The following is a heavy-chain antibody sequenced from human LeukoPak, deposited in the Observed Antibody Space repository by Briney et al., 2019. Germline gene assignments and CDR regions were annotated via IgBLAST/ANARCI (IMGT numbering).Heavy chain of an antibody. J-gene: IGHJ5*02. CDR2: IYYSGST. Sequence: PSETLSLTCTVSGGSISSSSYYWGWIHQPPGKGLEWLGSIYYSGSTYYNPSLKSRVTISVDTSKNQFSLKLSSVTAADTAVYYCARHVDYYDSSGYYWAWGQGTLVTVSS. CDR3: ARHVDYYDSSGYYWA. CDR1: GGSISSSSYY. D-gene: IGHD3-22*01. V-gene: IGHV4-39*01.